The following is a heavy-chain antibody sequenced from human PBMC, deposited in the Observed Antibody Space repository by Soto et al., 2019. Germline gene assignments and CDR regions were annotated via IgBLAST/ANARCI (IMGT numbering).Heavy chain of an antibody. V-gene: IGHV4-59*04. Sequence: SETMCLSCTVAGEYISNYGWSWIRQKTGKGLEWIGYIYYSGSTYYNPSLKSRVTISVDTSKNQFSLKLNSVTAADTAVYYCARLGLSGYSYNWFDPWGQGILVTVSS. D-gene: IGHD3-22*01. J-gene: IGHJ5*02. CDR1: GEYISNYG. CDR2: IYYSGST. CDR3: ARLGLSGYSYNWFDP.